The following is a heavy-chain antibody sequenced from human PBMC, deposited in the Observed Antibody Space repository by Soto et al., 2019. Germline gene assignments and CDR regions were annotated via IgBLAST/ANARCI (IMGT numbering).Heavy chain of an antibody. V-gene: IGHV1-8*01. D-gene: IGHD3-3*01. J-gene: IGHJ3*02. CDR3: ATSYAYDFWSGYYFYPTINAFDI. Sequence: ASVKVSCKASGYTFTSYDINWVRQATGQGLEWMGWMNPNSGNTGYAQKFQGRVTMTRNTSISTAYMELSSLRSEDTAVYYCATSYAYDFWSGYYFYPTINAFDIWGQGTMVT. CDR1: GYTFTSYD. CDR2: MNPNSGNT.